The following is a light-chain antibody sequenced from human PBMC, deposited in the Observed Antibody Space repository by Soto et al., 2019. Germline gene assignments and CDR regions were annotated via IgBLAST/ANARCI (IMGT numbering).Light chain of an antibody. CDR1: QSVSNNY. J-gene: IGKJ1*01. Sequence: EIVLTQSPGTLSLSPGERATLSCRASQSVSNNYLAWYQQKPGQAPRLLIHGASSRASGIPDTFSGSGSGTEFTLTISRLEPEDFAVYYCQQSGSSPWTFGQGTKVEIK. CDR3: QQSGSSPWT. CDR2: GAS. V-gene: IGKV3-20*01.